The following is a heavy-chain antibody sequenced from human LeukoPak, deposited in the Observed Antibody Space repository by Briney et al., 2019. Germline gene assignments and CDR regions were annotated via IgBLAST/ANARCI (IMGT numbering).Heavy chain of an antibody. CDR2: MYYSGST. Sequence: SETLSLTCTVSGGSISSYYWSWIRQPPGKGLEWIGHMYYSGSTNHNPSLKSRVTISVDTSKNQFSLKLSSVIAADTAVYYCARAWATDYFDYWGQGTLVTVSS. V-gene: IGHV4-59*01. CDR3: ARAWATDYFDY. J-gene: IGHJ4*02. CDR1: GGSISSYY.